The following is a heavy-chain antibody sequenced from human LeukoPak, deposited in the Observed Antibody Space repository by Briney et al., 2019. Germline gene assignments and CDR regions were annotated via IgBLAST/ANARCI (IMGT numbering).Heavy chain of an antibody. CDR3: ARPNPSFAFDI. D-gene: IGHD1-14*01. J-gene: IGHJ3*02. CDR2: IYYSGST. V-gene: IGHV4-31*03. Sequence: SETLSLTCTVSGGSISSGGYYWSWIRQHPGKGLEWIGYIYYSGSTYYNPSLKSRVTISVDTSKNQFSLKLSSVTAADTAVYYCARPNPSFAFDIWGQGTMVTVSS. CDR1: GGSISSGGYY.